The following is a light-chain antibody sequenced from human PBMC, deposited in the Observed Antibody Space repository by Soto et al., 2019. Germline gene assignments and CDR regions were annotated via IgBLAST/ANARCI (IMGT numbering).Light chain of an antibody. Sequence: QPVLTQPPSASGSPGQSVTISCSGTSSDVGGYNYVSWYQHYPGKAPKLMIYEVTKRPSGVPDRFSGSKSGNTASLTISGLQAEDEADYFCTSPTPGSLYVFGTGTKVTVL. V-gene: IGLV2-8*01. CDR2: EVT. CDR1: SSDVGGYNY. J-gene: IGLJ1*01. CDR3: TSPTPGSLYV.